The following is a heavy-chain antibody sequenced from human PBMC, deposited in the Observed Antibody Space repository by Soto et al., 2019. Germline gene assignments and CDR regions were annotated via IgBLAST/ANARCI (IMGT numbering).Heavy chain of an antibody. Sequence: EVQLVESGGGLVQPGGSLRLSCAASGFTVSSNYMSWVRQAPGKGLEWVSVIYSGGSTYYADSVKGRFTISRDNSKNTLYLQMTSLRAEDTAVYYCASITMVRGASFDYWGQGTLVTVSS. CDR2: IYSGGST. D-gene: IGHD3-10*01. J-gene: IGHJ4*02. V-gene: IGHV3-66*01. CDR3: ASITMVRGASFDY. CDR1: GFTVSSNY.